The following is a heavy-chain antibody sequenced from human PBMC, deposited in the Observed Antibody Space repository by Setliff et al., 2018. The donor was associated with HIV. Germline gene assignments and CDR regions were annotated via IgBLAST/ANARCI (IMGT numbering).Heavy chain of an antibody. Sequence: GGSLRLSCTDSGFTFGDYAMTWVRQAPGKGLEWVGFIRGKRGKAYGGTTEYATSVKGRFTISRDDSKSIAYLEMNSLKTEDTAVYYCTRELEVPGTSFFDYWGQRTLVTVSS. D-gene: IGHD1-26*01. V-gene: IGHV3-49*04. CDR2: IRGKRGKAYGGTT. J-gene: IGHJ4*02. CDR3: TRELEVPGTSFFDY. CDR1: GFTFGDYA.